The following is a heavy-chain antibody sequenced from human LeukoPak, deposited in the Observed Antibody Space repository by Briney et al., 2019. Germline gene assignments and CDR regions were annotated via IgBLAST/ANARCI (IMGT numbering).Heavy chain of an antibody. V-gene: IGHV4-59*08. J-gene: IGHJ3*01. CDR1: GGTNINHY. CDR3: ARHHTSAVTSLAV. D-gene: IGHD6-19*01. Sequence: SETLSLTCTVSGGTNINHYWSWIRHPPGKGLDWIGYIYYTGSTKYNPPLKSRVTMSVDTSKNQVSLQLNSVTAADTAVYYCARHHTSAVTSLAVWGQGTMVTVSS. CDR2: IYYTGST.